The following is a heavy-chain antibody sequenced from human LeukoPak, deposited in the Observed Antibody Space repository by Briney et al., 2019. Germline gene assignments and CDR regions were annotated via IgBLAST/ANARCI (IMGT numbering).Heavy chain of an antibody. J-gene: IGHJ4*02. CDR3: VSPRGYSYGYFDY. V-gene: IGHV4-39*01. CDR2: IYYSKNT. D-gene: IGHD5-18*01. CDR1: GGSISSSSAY. Sequence: SETLSLTCAVSGGSISSSSAYWGWIRQPPGKGLEWIGSIYYSKNTYYNPSLKSRVTISADTSKNQFSLTLGSVSATDTAVYYCVSPRGYSYGYFDYWGQGTLVTVSS.